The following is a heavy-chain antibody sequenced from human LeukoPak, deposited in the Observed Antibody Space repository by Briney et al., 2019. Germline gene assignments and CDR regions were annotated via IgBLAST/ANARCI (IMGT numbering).Heavy chain of an antibody. CDR1: GFTFSSYW. V-gene: IGHV3-48*01. CDR2: ISSSSSTI. D-gene: IGHD6-13*01. CDR3: ARDDYSSSWFGETLRYDY. J-gene: IGHJ4*02. Sequence: GGSLRLSCAASGFTFSSYWMNWVRQAPGKGLEWVSYISSSSSTIYYADSVKGRFTISRDNAKNSLYLQMNSLRAEDTAVYYCARDDYSSSWFGETLRYDYWGQGALVTVSS.